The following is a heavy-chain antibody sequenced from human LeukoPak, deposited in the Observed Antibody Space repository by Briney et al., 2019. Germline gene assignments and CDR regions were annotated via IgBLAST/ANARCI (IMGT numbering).Heavy chain of an antibody. CDR1: GDSVSSNSAA. Sequence: SQTLSLTCVISGDSVSSNSAAWNWIRQSPSRGLEWLGRTYYRSRWYTEYATSVKSRITISPDTSKNQFSLQLTSVTPEDTAVYYCAKEIRDQQWWGQGSLVTVPS. CDR3: AKEIRDQQW. CDR2: TYYRSRWYT. D-gene: IGHD6-19*01. J-gene: IGHJ4*02. V-gene: IGHV6-1*01.